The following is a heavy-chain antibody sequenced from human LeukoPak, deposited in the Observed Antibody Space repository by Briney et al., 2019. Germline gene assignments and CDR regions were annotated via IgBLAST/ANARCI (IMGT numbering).Heavy chain of an antibody. D-gene: IGHD3-22*01. CDR1: GVSISSSSYY. CDR2: IYYSGST. Sequence: PSETLSLTCTVSGVSISSSSYYWGWIRQPPGKGLEWSGSIYYSGSTYYHPSLKSRFTISVDTSKNQFSLKLSSVTAADTAVYYCARDYDSIATVGAYWGQGTLVTVSS. J-gene: IGHJ4*02. V-gene: IGHV4-39*02. CDR3: ARDYDSIATVGAY.